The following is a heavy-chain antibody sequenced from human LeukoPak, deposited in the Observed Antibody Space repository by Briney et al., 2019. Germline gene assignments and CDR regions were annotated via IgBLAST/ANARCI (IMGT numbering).Heavy chain of an antibody. D-gene: IGHD6-13*01. CDR2: ISSSGSTI. J-gene: IGHJ4*02. CDR1: GFTFSDYY. V-gene: IGHV3-11*01. Sequence: GGSLRLSCAASGFTFSDYYMSLIRQAPGKGLEWVSYISSSGSTIYYADSVKGRFTISRDNAKNSLYLQMNSLRAEDTAVYYCASRGVIAAAGYDYWGPGTLVTVSS. CDR3: ASRGVIAAAGYDY.